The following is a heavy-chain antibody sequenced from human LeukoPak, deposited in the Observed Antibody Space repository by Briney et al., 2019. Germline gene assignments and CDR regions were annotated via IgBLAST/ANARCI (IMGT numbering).Heavy chain of an antibody. J-gene: IGHJ5*02. D-gene: IGHD3-9*01. V-gene: IGHV1-8*03. Sequence: VASVKVSCKASGYTFTNYDINWVRQAPGQGLEWMGWVNPNSGNRGYAQKFQGRLTITRNTSISTAYLDLSSLRSGDTAVYYCARGTISGSRSLDPWGQGTLVTVSS. CDR1: GYTFTNYD. CDR2: VNPNSGNR. CDR3: ARGTISGSRSLDP.